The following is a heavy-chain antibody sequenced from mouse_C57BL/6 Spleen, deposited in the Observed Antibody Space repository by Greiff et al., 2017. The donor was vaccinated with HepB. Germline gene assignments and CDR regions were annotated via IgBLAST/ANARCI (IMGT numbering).Heavy chain of an antibody. V-gene: IGHV1-69*01. Sequence: VQLQQPGAELVMPGASVKLSCKASGYTFTSYWMHWVKQRPGQGLEWIGEIDPSDSYTNYNQKFKGKSTLTVDKSSSTAYMQLSSLTSEDSAVYYCAIIDMDYWGQGTSVTVSS. CDR2: IDPSDSYT. J-gene: IGHJ4*01. CDR1: GYTFTSYW. CDR3: AIIDMDY.